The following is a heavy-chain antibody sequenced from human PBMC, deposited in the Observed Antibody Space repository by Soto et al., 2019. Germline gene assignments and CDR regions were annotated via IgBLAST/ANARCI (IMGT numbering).Heavy chain of an antibody. J-gene: IGHJ6*03. CDR1: GFTFSSYW. CDR3: ARSRQKSTIFGVVKAYYYYYYMDV. Sequence: GGSLRLSCAASGFTFSSYWMSWVRQAPGKGLEWVANIKQDGSEKYYVDSVKGRFTISRDNAKNSLYLQMNSLRAEDTAVYYCARSRQKSTIFGVVKAYYYYYYMDVWGKGTTVTVSS. V-gene: IGHV3-7*01. D-gene: IGHD3-3*01. CDR2: IKQDGSEK.